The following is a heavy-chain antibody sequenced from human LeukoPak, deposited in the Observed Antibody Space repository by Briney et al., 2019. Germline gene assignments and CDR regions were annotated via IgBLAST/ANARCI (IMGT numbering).Heavy chain of an antibody. D-gene: IGHD2-15*01. CDR2: INSDGSST. V-gene: IGHV3-74*01. CDR1: GFTFSSYW. Sequence: PGGSLRLSCAASGFTFSSYWMHWVRQAPGKGLVWVSRINSDGSSTSYADSVKGRFTISRDNAKNTLYLQMNSLRAEDTAVYYCARVGSGYYYYYGMDVWGQGITVTVSS. CDR3: ARVGSGYYYYYGMDV. J-gene: IGHJ6*02.